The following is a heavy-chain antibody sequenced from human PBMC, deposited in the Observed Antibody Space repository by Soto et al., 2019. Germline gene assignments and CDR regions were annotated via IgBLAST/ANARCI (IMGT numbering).Heavy chain of an antibody. CDR2: IYYLGST. CDR3: ARTVLGPDLLADSFVDYYYYMDV. CDR1: GGSISSGSSY. J-gene: IGHJ6*03. V-gene: IGHV4-39*07. Sequence: SETLSLTCTVSGGSISSGSSYWGWIRQPPGKGLEWIGSIYYLGSTSYNPSLKRRVTFSADSSRGQFSLRLNSVTAADTAVYYCARTVLGPDLLADSFVDYYYYMDVWGQGTTVTVSS. D-gene: IGHD3-9*01.